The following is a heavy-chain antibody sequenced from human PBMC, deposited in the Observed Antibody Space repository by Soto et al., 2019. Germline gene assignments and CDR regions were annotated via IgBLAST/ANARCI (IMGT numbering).Heavy chain of an antibody. J-gene: IGHJ6*02. CDR1: GGSISSYY. D-gene: IGHD5-18*01. V-gene: IGHV4-4*07. Sequence: SETLSLTXTVSGGSISSYYWSWIRQPAGKGLEWIGRIYTSGSTNYNPSLKSRVTMSVDTSKNQFSLKLSSVTAADTAVYYCAREWIGVDTARVGYYYYGMDVWGQGTTVTVSS. CDR2: IYTSGST. CDR3: AREWIGVDTARVGYYYYGMDV.